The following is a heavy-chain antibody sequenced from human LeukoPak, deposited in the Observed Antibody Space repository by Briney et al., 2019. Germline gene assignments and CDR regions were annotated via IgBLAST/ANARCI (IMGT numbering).Heavy chain of an antibody. CDR3: AIYTPSKTFDY. CDR2: IIPIFGTA. V-gene: IGHV1-69*01. Sequence: ASVKVSCKASGGTFSSYAISWVRQAPGQGLEWMGGIIPIFGTANYAQKFQGRVTITADESTSTAYMELSSLRSEDTAVYYCAIYTPSKTFDYWGQGTLVTVSS. D-gene: IGHD2-2*02. CDR1: GGTFSSYA. J-gene: IGHJ4*02.